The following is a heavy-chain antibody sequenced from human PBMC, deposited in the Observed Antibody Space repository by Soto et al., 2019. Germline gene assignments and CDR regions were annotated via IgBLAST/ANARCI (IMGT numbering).Heavy chain of an antibody. V-gene: IGHV1-18*01. CDR2: ISAYNGNT. CDR3: ARGIPTGRIRPSSSLIDY. CDR1: GYTFTSYG. J-gene: IGHJ4*02. D-gene: IGHD6-13*01. Sequence: GASVKVSCKASGYTFTSYGISWVRQAPGQGLEWMGWISAYNGNTNYNPSLKSRVTISVDTSKNQFSLKLSSVTAADTAVYYCARGIPTGRIRPSSSLIDYWGQGTLVTVS.